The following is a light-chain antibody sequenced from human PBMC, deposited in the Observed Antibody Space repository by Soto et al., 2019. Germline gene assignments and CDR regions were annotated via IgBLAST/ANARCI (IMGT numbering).Light chain of an antibody. CDR1: QSVSSNF. Sequence: EVVLTQSPVTLSSSPVESATLSCRASQSVSSNFLAWYQQKPGQAPRLLIYGVSSRSSGIPDRFFGSGFGKDFNLTINRLETEDFVGDYSTEYANSPITFGQGTRLE. J-gene: IGKJ5*01. V-gene: IGKV3-20*01. CDR2: GVS. CDR3: TEYANSPIT.